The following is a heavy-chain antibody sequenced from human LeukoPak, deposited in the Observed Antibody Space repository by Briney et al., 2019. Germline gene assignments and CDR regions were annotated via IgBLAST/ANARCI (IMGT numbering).Heavy chain of an antibody. J-gene: IGHJ4*02. CDR3: AKRGIVIRAVIIIGFHKEAYYFDY. CDR1: GSTLSNYG. Sequence: PGGSLRLSCVVSGSTLSNYGMSWVRQAPGKGLEWVSGISGRGGSTNYADSVKARFIICRDTSKNTMYLQMTSPRVEDPAVYFCAKRGIVIRAVIIIGFHKEAYYFDYWGQGILATVYS. D-gene: IGHD3-10*01. V-gene: IGHV3-23*01. CDR2: ISGRGGST.